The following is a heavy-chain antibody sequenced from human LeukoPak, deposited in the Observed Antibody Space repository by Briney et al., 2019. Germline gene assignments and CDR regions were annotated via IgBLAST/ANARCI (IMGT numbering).Heavy chain of an antibody. CDR1: GGSISSSSYY. Sequence: SETLSLTCTVSGGSISSSSYYWGWIRQPPGKGLEWIGEINHSGSTNYNPSLKSRVTISVDTSKNQFSLKLSSVTAADTAVYYCARGLRYFDWLLFAGNWFDPWGQGTLVTVSS. CDR2: INHSGST. CDR3: ARGLRYFDWLLFAGNWFDP. V-gene: IGHV4-39*07. J-gene: IGHJ5*02. D-gene: IGHD3-9*01.